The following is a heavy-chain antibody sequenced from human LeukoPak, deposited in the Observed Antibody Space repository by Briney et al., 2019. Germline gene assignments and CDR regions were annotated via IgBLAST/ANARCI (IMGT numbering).Heavy chain of an antibody. CDR1: GFTFSSYS. CDR3: ARTDDIFTGGLDV. Sequence: PGGSLRLSCAASGFTFSSYSMDWVRQAPGKGLEWVSSISSTSNYIYYADSVKGRFTISRDNAKNSLFLQMNSLRADDTAVYYCARTDDIFTGGLDVWGQGITVTVSS. J-gene: IGHJ6*02. V-gene: IGHV3-21*01. CDR2: ISSTSNYI. D-gene: IGHD3-9*01.